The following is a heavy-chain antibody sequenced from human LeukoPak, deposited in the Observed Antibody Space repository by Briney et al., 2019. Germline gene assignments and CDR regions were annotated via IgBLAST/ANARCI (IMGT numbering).Heavy chain of an antibody. CDR1: GFTFSSYG. J-gene: IGHJ4*02. CDR2: ISYDGSNK. D-gene: IGHD6-19*01. CDR3: ARKAVAGNIDY. V-gene: IGHV3-30*03. Sequence: GRSLRLSCAASGFTFSSYGMHWVRQAPGKGLEWVAVISYDGSNKYYADSVKGRFTISRDNAKNSLYLQMNSLRAEDTAVYYCARKAVAGNIDYWGQGTLVTVSS.